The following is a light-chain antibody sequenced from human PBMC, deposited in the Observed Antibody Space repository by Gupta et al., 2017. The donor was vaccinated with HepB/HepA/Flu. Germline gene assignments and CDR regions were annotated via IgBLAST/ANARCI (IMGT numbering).Light chain of an antibody. J-gene: IGLJ3*02. Sequence: QSALPQPASVSESPGQSITISCTGSSSDIGSDNYVSWYQQHPGKAPNLIIFDVTNRPSGLSDRFSGSKSGNTASLTISGRQAEDEAEYYCSSFTTSSTWVFGGGTKLTVL. V-gene: IGLV2-14*01. CDR1: SSDIGSDNY. CDR3: SSFTTSSTWV. CDR2: DVT.